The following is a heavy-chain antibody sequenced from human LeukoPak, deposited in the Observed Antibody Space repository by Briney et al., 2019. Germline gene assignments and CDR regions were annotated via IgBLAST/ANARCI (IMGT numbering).Heavy chain of an antibody. J-gene: IGHJ4*02. V-gene: IGHV3-21*01. CDR3: RFGDFNDY. D-gene: IGHD3-10*01. CDR2: ITSSSSSM. CDR1: GFTFSSYA. Sequence: GGSLRLSCAASGFTFSSYAMSWVRQAPGKGLEWVSSITSSSSSMSYADSVEGRFTISRDNAKKSLYLQMNSLSAEDTAVYYCRFGDFNDYWGRGTLVTVSS.